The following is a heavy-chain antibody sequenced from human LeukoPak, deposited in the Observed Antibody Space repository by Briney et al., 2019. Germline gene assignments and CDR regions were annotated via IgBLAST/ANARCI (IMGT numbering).Heavy chain of an antibody. D-gene: IGHD2-15*01. J-gene: IGHJ4*02. CDR1: GGSISSHY. CDR2: IYYGGST. V-gene: IGHV4-59*11. CDR3: ARGAANFDY. Sequence: SETLSLTCTVSGGSISSHYWSWIRQPPGKGLEWIGYIYYGGSTNYNPSLKSRVTISVDTSKNQFSLKLSSVTAADTAVYYCARGAANFDYWGQGTLVTVPS.